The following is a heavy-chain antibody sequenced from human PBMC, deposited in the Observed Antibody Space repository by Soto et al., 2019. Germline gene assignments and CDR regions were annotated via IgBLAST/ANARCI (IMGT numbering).Heavy chain of an antibody. CDR2: ISSSGSTI. Sequence: GGSLRLSCAASGFTFSDYYMSWIRQAPGKGLEGVSYISSSGSTIYYADSVKGRFTISRDNAKNSLYLQMNSLRAEDAAVYYCARDQGGVAGDPAFDYWGQGTLVTVSS. CDR1: GFTFSDYY. V-gene: IGHV3-11*01. CDR3: ARDQGGVAGDPAFDY. D-gene: IGHD6-19*01. J-gene: IGHJ4*02.